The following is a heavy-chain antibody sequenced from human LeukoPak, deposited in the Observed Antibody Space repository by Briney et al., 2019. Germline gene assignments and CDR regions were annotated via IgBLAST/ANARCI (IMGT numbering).Heavy chain of an antibody. D-gene: IGHD2-2*02. CDR2: IKQDGSEK. V-gene: IGHV3-7*01. CDR1: GFTFSSYW. J-gene: IGHJ5*02. Sequence: GGSLRLSCAASGFTFSSYWMSRVRQAPGKGLEWVANIKQDGSEKYYVDSVKGRFTISRDNAKNSLYLQMNSLRAEDTAVYYCARGTFYCSSTSCYRSPTAWGQGTLVTVSS. CDR3: ARGTFYCSSTSCYRSPTA.